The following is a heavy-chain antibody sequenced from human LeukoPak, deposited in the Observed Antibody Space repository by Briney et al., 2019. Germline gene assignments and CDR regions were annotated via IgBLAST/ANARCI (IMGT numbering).Heavy chain of an antibody. CDR3: AAGYYDSSGYPPYAFDI. CDR2: ISWNSGSI. V-gene: IGHV3-9*01. CDR1: GFTFDDYA. J-gene: IGHJ3*02. Sequence: GGSLRLSCAASGFTFDDYAMHWVRQAPGKGLEWVSGISWNSGSIGYADSVKGRFTISRDNAKNSLYLQMNSLRAEDTALYYCAAGYYDSSGYPPYAFDIWGQGTMVTVSS. D-gene: IGHD3-22*01.